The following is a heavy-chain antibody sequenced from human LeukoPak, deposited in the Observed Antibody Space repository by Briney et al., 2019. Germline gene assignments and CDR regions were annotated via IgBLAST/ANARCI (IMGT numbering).Heavy chain of an antibody. CDR3: ASGSSGYYYVRVGAFDI. J-gene: IGHJ3*02. D-gene: IGHD3-22*01. CDR1: GYTFTSYG. Sequence: ASVKVSCKASGYTFTSYGISWVRQAPGQGLEWMGWISAYNGNTNYAQKFQGRATITADESTSTAYMELSSLRSEDTAVYYCASGSSGYYYVRVGAFDIWGQGTMVTVSS. V-gene: IGHV1-18*01. CDR2: ISAYNGNT.